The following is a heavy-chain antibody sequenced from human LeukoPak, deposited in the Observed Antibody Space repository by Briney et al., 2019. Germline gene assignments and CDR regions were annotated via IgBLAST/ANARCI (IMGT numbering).Heavy chain of an antibody. J-gene: IGHJ6*02. D-gene: IGHD1-26*01. V-gene: IGHV3-11*01. Sequence: GDPLRLSCAASGFTFSDYYMTWIHQAPGEGLERVSYIRGVASDIHYAASVKGRFSISRDNAKSSVYLQMGSLRAEDTAVYYCARGGALGMDVWGQGTTVTVSS. CDR3: ARGGALGMDV. CDR1: GFTFSDYY. CDR2: IRGVASDI.